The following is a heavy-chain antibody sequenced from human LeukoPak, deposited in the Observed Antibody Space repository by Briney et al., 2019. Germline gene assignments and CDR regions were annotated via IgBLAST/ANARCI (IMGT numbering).Heavy chain of an antibody. D-gene: IGHD6-19*01. Sequence: KSSETLSLTCTVSGGSINSYSWNWIRQPPGKGLEWIGYIYYSGSTNYNPSLKSRVTISVDTSKNQFSLKLSSVTAADTAVYYCARDQGWYDYWGQGTLVTVSS. CDR3: ARDQGWYDY. CDR1: GGSINSYS. J-gene: IGHJ4*02. CDR2: IYYSGST. V-gene: IGHV4-59*01.